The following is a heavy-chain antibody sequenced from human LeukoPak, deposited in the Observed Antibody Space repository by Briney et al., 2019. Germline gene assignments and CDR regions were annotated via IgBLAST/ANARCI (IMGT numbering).Heavy chain of an antibody. CDR2: IIPIFGTA. CDR1: GGTFSSYA. V-gene: IGHV1-69*13. D-gene: IGHD2-2*01. J-gene: IGHJ5*02. Sequence: GASVKVSCKASGGTFSSYAISWVRQAPGQGLEWMGGIIPIFGTANYAQKFQGRVTITADESTSTAYMELSSLRSEDTAVYYCARAEPAAIGDWFDPWGQGTLVTVSS. CDR3: ARAEPAAIGDWFDP.